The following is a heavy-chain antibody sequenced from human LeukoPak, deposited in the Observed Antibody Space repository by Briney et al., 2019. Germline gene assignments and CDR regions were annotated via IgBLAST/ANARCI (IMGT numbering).Heavy chain of an antibody. Sequence: SVKVSCKASGGTFSSYAISWVRQAPGRGLEWMGRIIPIFGTANYAQKFQGRVTITTDESTSTAYMELSSLRSEDTAVYYCARDSPAYDFTDYWGQGTLVTVSS. V-gene: IGHV1-69*05. J-gene: IGHJ4*02. CDR3: ARDSPAYDFTDY. D-gene: IGHD3-3*01. CDR2: IIPIFGTA. CDR1: GGTFSSYA.